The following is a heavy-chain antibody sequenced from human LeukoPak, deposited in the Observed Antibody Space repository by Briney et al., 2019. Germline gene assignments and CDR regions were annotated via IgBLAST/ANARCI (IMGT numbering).Heavy chain of an antibody. D-gene: IGHD6-6*01. Sequence: PGGSLRLSCAASGFTFSSYSMTWVRQAPGKGLEWVSSISSSSSYIYYADSVKGRFTISRDNAKNSLYLQMNSLRAGDTAVYYCARDLGARYSSSSGMDVWGQGTTVTVSS. V-gene: IGHV3-21*01. CDR2: ISSSSSYI. CDR1: GFTFSSYS. J-gene: IGHJ6*02. CDR3: ARDLGARYSSSSGMDV.